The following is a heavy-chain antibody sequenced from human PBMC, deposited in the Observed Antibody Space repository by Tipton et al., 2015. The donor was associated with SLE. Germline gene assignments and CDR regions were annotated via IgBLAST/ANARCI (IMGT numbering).Heavy chain of an antibody. D-gene: IGHD6-19*01. CDR1: GGSISSYY. J-gene: IGHJ2*01. CDR2: IYYSGST. V-gene: IGHV4-39*01. Sequence: TLSLTCTVSGGSISSYYWGWIRQPPGKGLEWIGSIYYSGSTYYNPSLKSRVTISVDTSKNQFSLKLSSVTAADTAVYYCARHPAGAGWYFDLWGRGTLVTVSS. CDR3: ARHPAGAGWYFDL.